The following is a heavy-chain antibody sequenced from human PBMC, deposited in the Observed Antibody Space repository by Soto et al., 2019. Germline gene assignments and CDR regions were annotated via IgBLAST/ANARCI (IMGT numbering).Heavy chain of an antibody. V-gene: IGHV4-59*01. CDR2: IYYSGGT. J-gene: IGHJ4*02. Sequence: SETLSLTCTVSGGSISSYYWSWIRQPPGKGLEWIGYIYYSGGTNYNPSLKSRVTISVDTSKNQFSLKLSSVTAADTAVYYCARDQYSGYDHNFDYWGQGTLVTVSS. CDR1: GGSISSYY. D-gene: IGHD5-12*01. CDR3: ARDQYSGYDHNFDY.